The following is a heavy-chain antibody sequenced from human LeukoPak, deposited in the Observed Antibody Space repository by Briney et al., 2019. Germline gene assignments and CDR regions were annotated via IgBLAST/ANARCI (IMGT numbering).Heavy chain of an antibody. V-gene: IGHV3-7*01. CDR2: INERGSET. Sequence: PGGSLRLSCAASGFIFSNHWMTWVRQAPGKGLEWVANINERGSETYYADYVKGRFTISRDNTKKSLFLQLNRLRVEDTAMYYCAKDYSFSNFNWGQGTLVTVSS. CDR1: GFIFSNHW. D-gene: IGHD2-15*01. J-gene: IGHJ4*02. CDR3: AKDYSFSNFN.